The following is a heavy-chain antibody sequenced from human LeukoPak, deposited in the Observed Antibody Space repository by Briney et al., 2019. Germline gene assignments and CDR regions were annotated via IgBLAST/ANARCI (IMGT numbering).Heavy chain of an antibody. Sequence: GGSLGLSCVASGLTFDDYAMHWVRQAPGKGLEWVSGISWNSGSIGYADSVKGRFTISRDNAKNSLYLQMNSLRTEDMAFYYCAKARYSFTSSSVFDYWGQGTLVTVSS. V-gene: IGHV3-9*03. CDR2: ISWNSGSI. J-gene: IGHJ4*02. CDR3: AKARYSFTSSSVFDY. D-gene: IGHD2-2*01. CDR1: GLTFDDYA.